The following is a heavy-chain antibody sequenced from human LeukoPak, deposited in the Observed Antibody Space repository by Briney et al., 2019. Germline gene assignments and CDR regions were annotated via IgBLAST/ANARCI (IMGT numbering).Heavy chain of an antibody. CDR3: ARLRSSGPSRYFDY. CDR1: GYTFTGYH. V-gene: IGHV1-2*02. J-gene: IGHJ4*02. Sequence: ASVKVSCKASGYTFTGYHIHWVRQAPGQGLEWMGWINPNSGGTNYAQKFQGRVTMTRGTSISTAYMELSRLRSDDTAVYFCARLRSSGPSRYFDYWGQGTLVTVSS. D-gene: IGHD6-19*01. CDR2: INPNSGGT.